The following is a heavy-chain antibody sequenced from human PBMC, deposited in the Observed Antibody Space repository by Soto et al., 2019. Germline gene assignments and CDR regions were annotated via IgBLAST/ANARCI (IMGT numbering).Heavy chain of an antibody. Sequence: ASVKVSCKASGYTFTSYDINWVRQATGQGLEWMGWMNPNSGNTGYAQKFQGRVTMTRNTSISTAYMELSSLRSGDTAVYYCARGRPEYYVFWNGPPPYYYYYMDVWGEGTTVTVSS. CDR3: ARGRPEYYVFWNGPPPYYYYYMDV. CDR1: GYTFTSYD. V-gene: IGHV1-8*01. J-gene: IGHJ6*03. CDR2: MNPNSGNT. D-gene: IGHD3-3*01.